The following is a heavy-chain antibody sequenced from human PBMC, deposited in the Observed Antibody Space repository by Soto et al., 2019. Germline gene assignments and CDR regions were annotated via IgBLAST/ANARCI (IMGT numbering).Heavy chain of an antibody. CDR2: IFPGDSET. V-gene: IGHV5-51*01. J-gene: IGHJ4*02. D-gene: IGHD5-18*01. CDR3: ARRQYSYGLGE. Sequence: XESLKVSWQCSEYRFNGYWIALVRQTPGKGLEWMGLIFPGDSETRYNPSFQGQVTISADKSIRTAYLQWNSLKASDTAIYYCARRQYSYGLGEWGQGTLVTVSS. CDR1: EYRFNGYW.